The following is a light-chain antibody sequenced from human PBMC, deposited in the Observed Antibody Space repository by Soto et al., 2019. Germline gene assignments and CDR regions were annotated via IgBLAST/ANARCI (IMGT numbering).Light chain of an antibody. CDR2: GAS. Sequence: EIVMTQSPGTLSVSPGERATLSCRASQSVSSNLAWYQQKPGQAPRLLIYGASSRATGIPNRFSGSGSGTDFTLTISSLQPEDVATYYCQKYNSAPPTFGQGTKVDIK. CDR3: QKYNSAPPT. J-gene: IGKJ1*01. CDR1: QSVSSN. V-gene: IGKV3D-15*01.